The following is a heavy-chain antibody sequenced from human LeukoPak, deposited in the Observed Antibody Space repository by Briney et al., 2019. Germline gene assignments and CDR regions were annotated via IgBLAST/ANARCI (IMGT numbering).Heavy chain of an antibody. D-gene: IGHD3-3*01. Sequence: PGGSLRLSCAASGFAFSSCAMSWVRQAPGKGLEWVSAISGSGGNTYYADSVKGRFTISRDNSKNTLYLQMNSLRAEDTAVYYCAKEEYYDFWSGYYRFQHWGQGTLVTVSS. CDR3: AKEEYYDFWSGYYRFQH. CDR2: ISGSGGNT. CDR1: GFAFSSCA. V-gene: IGHV3-23*01. J-gene: IGHJ1*01.